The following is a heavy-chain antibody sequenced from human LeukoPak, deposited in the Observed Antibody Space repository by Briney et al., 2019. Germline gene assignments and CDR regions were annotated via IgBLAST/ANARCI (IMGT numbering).Heavy chain of an antibody. J-gene: IGHJ6*03. CDR2: ISGSGGST. D-gene: IGHD3-22*01. CDR3: AKIGVSSGYWWPSIPYYYYYMDV. CDR1: GFTFSSYA. V-gene: IGHV3-23*01. Sequence: GGSLRLSCAASGFTFSSYAMSWVRQAPGKGLEWVSAISGSGGSTYYADSVKGRFTISRDNSKNTLYLQMNSLRAEDTAVYYCAKIGVSSGYWWPSIPYYYYYMDVWGKGTTVTVSS.